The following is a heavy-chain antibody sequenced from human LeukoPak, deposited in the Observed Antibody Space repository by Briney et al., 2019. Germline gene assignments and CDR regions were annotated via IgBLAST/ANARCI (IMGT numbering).Heavy chain of an antibody. D-gene: IGHD1-26*01. CDR2: ISGSGGST. V-gene: IGHV3-23*01. Sequence: GGSLRLSCAASGFTFSSYAMSWVRQAPGKGLEWVSVISGSGGSTYNADSVKGRFTISRDNSKNTLYLQMNSLRVEDTAVYYCAKPYSGRYYFDYWGQGTLVTVS. CDR3: AKPYSGRYYFDY. CDR1: GFTFSSYA. J-gene: IGHJ4*02.